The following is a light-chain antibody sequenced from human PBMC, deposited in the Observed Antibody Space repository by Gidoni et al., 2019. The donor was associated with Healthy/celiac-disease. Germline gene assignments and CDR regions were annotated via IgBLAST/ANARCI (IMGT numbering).Light chain of an antibody. CDR1: QGISSD. J-gene: IGKJ5*01. CDR3: QQYYSYPIT. V-gene: IGKV1-8*01. CDR2: AAS. Sequence: AIRMTQSPSSFSASTGDRVTITCRASQGISSDLAWCQQNPGKAPKLLIYAASTLQSGVPSRFSGSGSGTDFTLTISCLQSEDFATYYCQQYYSYPITFGQGTRLEIK.